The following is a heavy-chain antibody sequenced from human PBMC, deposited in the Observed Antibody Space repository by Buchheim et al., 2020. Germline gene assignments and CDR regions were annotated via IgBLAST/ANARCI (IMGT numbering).Heavy chain of an antibody. CDR2: VYWDDTK. J-gene: IGHJ4*01. CDR3: APLDGGSANHFDL. D-gene: IGHD3-10*01. V-gene: IGHV2-5*02. CDR1: GFSLSSGGVG. Sequence: QIPLKESGPSLIKPTQTLTLTCTFSGFSLSSGGVGVGWIRQPPGKALEWLALVYWDDTKQYRPPLKSRLSINKETSKNQVVLSMTNMDPTDTGTYSCAPLDGGSANHFDLWRHGTL.